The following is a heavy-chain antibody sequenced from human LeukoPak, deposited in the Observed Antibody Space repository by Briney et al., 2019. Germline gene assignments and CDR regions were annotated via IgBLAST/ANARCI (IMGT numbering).Heavy chain of an antibody. D-gene: IGHD2-2*01. CDR3: AKELRDIVVVPAAVDY. J-gene: IGHJ4*02. CDR1: GFTFSSYG. Sequence: GGSLRLSCAASGFTFSSYGTHWVRQAPGKGLEWVAVISYDGSNKYYADSVKGRFTISRDNSKNTLYLQMNSLRAEDTAVYYCAKELRDIVVVPAAVDYWGQGTLVTVSS. CDR2: ISYDGSNK. V-gene: IGHV3-30*18.